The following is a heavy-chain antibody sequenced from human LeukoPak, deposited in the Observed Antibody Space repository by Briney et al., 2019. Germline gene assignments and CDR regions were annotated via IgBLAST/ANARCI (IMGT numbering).Heavy chain of an antibody. CDR3: ARDEWWSSPFDP. CDR1: GGSISSSSYY. D-gene: IGHD2-15*01. V-gene: IGHV4-39*07. Sequence: SETLSLTCNVSGGSISSSSYYWGWIRQPPGKGLEWIGNIYYSGSTYYNPSLKSRVTISVDTSKNQFSLKLSSLTAADRAVYYCARDEWWSSPFDPWGQGTLVTVSS. CDR2: IYYSGST. J-gene: IGHJ5*02.